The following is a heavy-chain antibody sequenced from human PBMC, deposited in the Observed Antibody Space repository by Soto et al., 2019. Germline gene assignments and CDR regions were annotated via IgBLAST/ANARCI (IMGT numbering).Heavy chain of an antibody. V-gene: IGHV1-2*02. Sequence: ASVKVSCKASGCTFTGYYMHWVRQAPGQGLEWMGWINPNSGGTNYAQKFQGRVTMTRDTSISTAYMELSRLRSDDTAVYYCARFRTLRVYFDYWGQGXLVTVSS. CDR1: GCTFTGYY. CDR3: ARFRTLRVYFDY. CDR2: INPNSGGT. J-gene: IGHJ4*02.